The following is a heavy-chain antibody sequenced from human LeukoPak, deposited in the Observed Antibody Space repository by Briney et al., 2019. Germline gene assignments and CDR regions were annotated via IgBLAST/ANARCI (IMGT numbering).Heavy chain of an antibody. J-gene: IGHJ4*02. Sequence: ASVKVSCKSSGYTFTSYDINWVRQAPGQGLEWMGWMNPNSGNTGYAQKFQGRVTMTRNTSITTAYMELSSLRSEDTAVYYCARGSSDGYNYGRESDYWGQGTLVTVSS. CDR2: MNPNSGNT. V-gene: IGHV1-8*01. CDR3: ARGSSDGYNYGRESDY. D-gene: IGHD5-24*01. CDR1: GYTFTSYD.